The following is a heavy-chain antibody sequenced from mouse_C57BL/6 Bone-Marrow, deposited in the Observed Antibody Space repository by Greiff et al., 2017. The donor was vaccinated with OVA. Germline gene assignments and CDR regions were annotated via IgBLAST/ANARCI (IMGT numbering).Heavy chain of an antibody. CDR3: ARSPITTVVVYY. CDR2: INPNNGGT. CDR1: GYTFTDYN. J-gene: IGHJ2*01. Sequence: EVQLQESGPELVKPGASVKIPCKASGYTFTDYNMDWVKQSHGKSLEWIGDINPNNGGTIYNQKFKGKATLTVDKSSSTAYMQLNSLTSEDSAVYFCARSPITTVVVYYWGQGTTLTVSS. V-gene: IGHV1-18*01. D-gene: IGHD1-1*01.